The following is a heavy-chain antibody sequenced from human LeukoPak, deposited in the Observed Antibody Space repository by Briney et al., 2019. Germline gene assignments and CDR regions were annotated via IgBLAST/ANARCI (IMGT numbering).Heavy chain of an antibody. CDR1: GGSISSYY. CDR2: IYYSGST. D-gene: IGHD3-22*01. CDR3: ARGPMIVVVTQAFDI. J-gene: IGHJ3*02. Sequence: SETLSFTCTVSGGSISSYYWSWIRQPPGKGLEWIGYIYYSGSTNYNPSLKSRVTISVDTSKNQFSLKLSSVTAADTAVYYCARGPMIVVVTQAFDIWGQGTMVTVSS. V-gene: IGHV4-59*01.